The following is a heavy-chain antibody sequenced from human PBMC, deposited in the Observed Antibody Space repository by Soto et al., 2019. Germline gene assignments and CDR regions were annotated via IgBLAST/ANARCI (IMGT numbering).Heavy chain of an antibody. CDR3: TTDAQDYSINYYYGMDV. CDR1: GFTFSNAW. Sequence: GGSLRLSCAASGFTFSNAWMSWVRQAPGKGLEWVGRIKSKTDGGTTDYAAPVKGRFTISRDDSKNTLYLQMNSLKTEDTAVYYCTTDAQDYSINYYYGMDVWGQGTTVTVAS. D-gene: IGHD4-4*01. CDR2: IKSKTDGGTT. V-gene: IGHV3-15*01. J-gene: IGHJ6*02.